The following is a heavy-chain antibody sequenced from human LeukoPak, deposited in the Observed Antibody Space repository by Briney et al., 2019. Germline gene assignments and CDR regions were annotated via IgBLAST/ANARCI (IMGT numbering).Heavy chain of an antibody. J-gene: IGHJ3*02. CDR2: ISSSSSYI. CDR3: AREGGSGWLNDAFDI. CDR1: GFTFSSYS. D-gene: IGHD6-19*01. Sequence: GGSLRLSCAASGFTFSSYSMNWVRQAPGKGLEWGSSISSSSSYIYYADSVKGRFTISRDNAKNSLYLQMNSLRAEDTAVYYCAREGGSGWLNDAFDIWGQGTMVTVSS. V-gene: IGHV3-21*01.